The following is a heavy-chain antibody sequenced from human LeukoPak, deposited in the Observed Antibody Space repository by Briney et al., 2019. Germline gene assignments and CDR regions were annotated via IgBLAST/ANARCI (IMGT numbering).Heavy chain of an antibody. CDR3: VKDIWSPPPDY. CDR2: ISSNGGTT. V-gene: IGHV3-64D*09. CDR1: GFTFSNYT. Sequence: PPESLTLSCSVSGFTFSNYTMHWVRQPPGKGLEYVSAISSNGGTTYYEGSVKGRFTTSRDNSKNTLYLQMSSLRAEDTAVYYCVKDIWSPPPDYWGQGTLVTVSS. D-gene: IGHD2-8*02. J-gene: IGHJ4*02.